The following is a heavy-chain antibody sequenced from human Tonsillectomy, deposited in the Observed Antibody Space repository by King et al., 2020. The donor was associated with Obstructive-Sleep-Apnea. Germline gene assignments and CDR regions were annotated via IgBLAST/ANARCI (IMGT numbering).Heavy chain of an antibody. J-gene: IGHJ4*02. D-gene: IGHD2-2*01. V-gene: IGHV1-18*01. CDR1: GYTFISYG. CDR2: ISGYNGKT. Sequence: QLVQSGGEVKKPGASVKVSCKASGYTFISYGLSWVRQAPGQGLEWMGWISGYNGKTKYQQKFQGRVIMTTDTTTSTAYMELRSLRSDDTAVYYCARAGDLGYCTSSTCYGPLDCWGQGTLVSVSS. CDR3: ARAGDLGYCTSSTCYGPLDC.